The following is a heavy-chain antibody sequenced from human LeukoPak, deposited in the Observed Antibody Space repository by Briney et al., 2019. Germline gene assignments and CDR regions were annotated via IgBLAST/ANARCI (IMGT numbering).Heavy chain of an antibody. D-gene: IGHD2-15*01. J-gene: IGHJ4*02. Sequence: GGSLRLSCAASGFTFSSSAMSWVRQAPGQGLEWVSAVSSSGGSTFYADSVKGRFTISRDNSKNTLFLQMNSLRAEGTAIYYCAKRVFAAAQDYFFDYWGPGTLVTVSS. CDR1: GFTFSSSA. CDR3: AKRVFAAAQDYFFDY. CDR2: VSSSGGST. V-gene: IGHV3-23*01.